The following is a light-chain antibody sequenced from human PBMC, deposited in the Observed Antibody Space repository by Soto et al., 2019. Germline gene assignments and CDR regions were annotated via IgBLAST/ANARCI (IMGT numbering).Light chain of an antibody. V-gene: IGKV1-5*03. J-gene: IGKJ1*01. CDR2: KAS. CDR3: QQRSDWPPT. Sequence: DIQMTQYPSTLSASVGDRVTITCRASQSISSWLAWYQQKAGKAPKLLIYKASALESGVPSRFSGSGSGTEFTLTISSLEAEDFAVYYCQQRSDWPPTFGQGTKVEIK. CDR1: QSISSW.